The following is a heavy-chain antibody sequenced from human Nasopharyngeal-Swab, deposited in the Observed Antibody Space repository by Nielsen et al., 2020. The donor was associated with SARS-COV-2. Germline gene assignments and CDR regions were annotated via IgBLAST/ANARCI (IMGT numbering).Heavy chain of an antibody. CDR3: AREGSTSPWNGYYYGMDV. CDR2: IYYSGST. J-gene: IGHJ6*02. Sequence: ESLKISCTVSGGSISSYYWSWIRQPPGKGLEWIGYIYYSGSTNYNPSLKSRVTISVDTSKNQFSLKLSSVTAADTAVYYCAREGSTSPWNGYYYGMDVWGQGTTVTVSS. CDR1: GGSISSYY. V-gene: IGHV4-59*01. D-gene: IGHD2-2*01.